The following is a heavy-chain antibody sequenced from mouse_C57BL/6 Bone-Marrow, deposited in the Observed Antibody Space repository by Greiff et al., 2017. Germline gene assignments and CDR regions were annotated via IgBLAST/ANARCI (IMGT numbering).Heavy chain of an antibody. D-gene: IGHD2-4*01. J-gene: IGHJ3*01. CDR2: IYPGSGNT. V-gene: IGHV1-76*01. Sequence: QVQLQQSGAELVRPGASVKLSCKASGYTFTDYYINWVKQRPGQGLEWIARIYPGSGNTYYNEKFKGKATLTAEKSSSTAYMQLSSLTSEDSAVYFCARGYYDYLLAWFAYWGQGTLVTVSA. CDR1: GYTFTDYY. CDR3: ARGYYDYLLAWFAY.